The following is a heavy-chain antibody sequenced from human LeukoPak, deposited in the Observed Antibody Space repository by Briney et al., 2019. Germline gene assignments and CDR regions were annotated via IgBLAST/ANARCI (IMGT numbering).Heavy chain of an antibody. J-gene: IGHJ6*03. CDR1: GFTFSSYE. Sequence: PGGSLRLSCAASGFTFSSYEMNWVRQAPGKGLEWASYISSSGSTIYYADSVKGRFTISRDNAKNSLYLQMNSLRDEDAAVYYCARGVTTYYYYYMDVWGKGTTVTVSS. CDR3: ARGVTTYYYYYMDV. CDR2: ISSSGSTI. V-gene: IGHV3-48*03. D-gene: IGHD4-17*01.